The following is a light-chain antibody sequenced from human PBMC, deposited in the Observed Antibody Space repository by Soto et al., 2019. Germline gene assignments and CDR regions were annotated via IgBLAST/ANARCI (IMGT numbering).Light chain of an antibody. CDR3: QHRSNWPPLT. CDR1: PYLSIY. Sequence: QSPPPRPLSPGERATLSFSASPYLSIYLRCYPRKPGQAPRLLIYDASARATGIPARFSGIGSGTDFTLIIRTLEPEDFAVYYGQHRSNWPPLTFGGGTKLDIK. J-gene: IGKJ4*01. CDR2: DAS. V-gene: IGKV3-11*01.